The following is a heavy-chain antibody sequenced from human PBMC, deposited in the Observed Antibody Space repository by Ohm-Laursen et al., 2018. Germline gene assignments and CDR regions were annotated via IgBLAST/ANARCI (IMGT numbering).Heavy chain of an antibody. J-gene: IGHJ6*02. CDR3: ARGQFGELYHPNPGGAEYYGMDV. V-gene: IGHV1-69*06. D-gene: IGHD3-10*01. CDR2: MIPIFGTA. Sequence: AVKVSCNASGGTFSSYAISRVRQAPGQGLEGMGGMIPIFGTANYAKKFQGKVTITADKSTSTAYMELSSLRSEDTAVYYWARGQFGELYHPNPGGAEYYGMDVWGQGTTVTVSS. CDR1: GGTFSSYA.